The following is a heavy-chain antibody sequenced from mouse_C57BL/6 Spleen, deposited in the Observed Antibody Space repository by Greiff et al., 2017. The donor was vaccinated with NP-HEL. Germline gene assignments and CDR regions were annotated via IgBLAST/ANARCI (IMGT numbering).Heavy chain of an antibody. J-gene: IGHJ1*03. CDR3: ARPGSSSYWYFDV. CDR1: GYSITSCYY. Sequence: EVQLMESGPGLVKPSQSLSLTCSVSGYSITSCYYWNWIRQFPGNQLEWMGYISYDGSNNYNPSLKNRISITLDTSKNQFFLKLNSVTTEDTATYYCARPGSSSYWYFDVWGTGTTVTVSS. D-gene: IGHD1-1*01. V-gene: IGHV3-6*01. CDR2: ISYDGSN.